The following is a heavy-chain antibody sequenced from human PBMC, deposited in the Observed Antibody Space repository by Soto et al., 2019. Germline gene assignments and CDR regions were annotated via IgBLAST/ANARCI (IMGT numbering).Heavy chain of an antibody. D-gene: IGHD3-9*01. V-gene: IGHV4-31*03. CDR3: ASWGRRYFGAFDS. CDR2: IYYSGTT. J-gene: IGHJ4*02. CDR1: GGSISSGDYY. Sequence: QVQLQESGLGLVKPSQTPSLTCTVSGGSISSGDYYWNWIRQLPGKGLEWIGYIYYSGTTYYNPSLKSRVTISLDTSKNQFSLKLSSVTVADTAIYYCASWGRRYFGAFDSWGQGTLVTVSS.